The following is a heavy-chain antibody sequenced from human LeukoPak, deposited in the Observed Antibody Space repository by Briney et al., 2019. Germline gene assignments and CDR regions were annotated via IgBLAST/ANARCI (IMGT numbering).Heavy chain of an antibody. CDR2: IYYSGST. D-gene: IGHD3-10*01. V-gene: IGHV4-31*03. J-gene: IGHJ5*02. Sequence: SQTLSLTCTVSGGSISSGGYYWSWIRQHPGKGLEGIGYIYYSGSTYYNPSLKSRVTISVDTSKNQFSLKLSSVTAADTAVYYCARDHSGGSGGNWFDPWGQGTLVTVSS. CDR1: GGSISSGGYY. CDR3: ARDHSGGSGGNWFDP.